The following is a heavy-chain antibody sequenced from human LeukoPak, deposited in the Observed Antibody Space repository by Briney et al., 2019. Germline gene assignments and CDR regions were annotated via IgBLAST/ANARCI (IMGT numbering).Heavy chain of an antibody. CDR3: GRGGSGSYGDYFAS. V-gene: IGHV3-43*02. D-gene: IGHD3-10*01. CDR2: ISGDGGST. CDR1: GFTFDDYA. J-gene: IGHJ4*02. Sequence: PGGSLRLSCAASGFTFDDYAMHWVRQAPGKGLEWVSLISGDGGSTYYADSVKGRFTISRDNTKNSLYLQMNSLRAEDTALYYCGRGGSGSYGDYFASWGQGTLVTVSS.